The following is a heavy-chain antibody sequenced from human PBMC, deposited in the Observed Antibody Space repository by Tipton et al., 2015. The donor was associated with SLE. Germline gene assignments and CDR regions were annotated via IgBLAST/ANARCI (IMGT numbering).Heavy chain of an antibody. J-gene: IGHJ2*01. V-gene: IGHV4-4*07. D-gene: IGHD4-17*01. CDR3: ARGSDGEYVRYFDV. CDR2: IYSSGDR. Sequence: TLSLTCTVSCGSISFDYWRWVRQSAGGGLEWIGRIYSSGDRDYNPSLRSRVTMSIDASQNRVSLRLKSVSAADTAVYYCARGSDGEYVRYFDVWGPGTLVTVSS. CDR1: CGSISFDY.